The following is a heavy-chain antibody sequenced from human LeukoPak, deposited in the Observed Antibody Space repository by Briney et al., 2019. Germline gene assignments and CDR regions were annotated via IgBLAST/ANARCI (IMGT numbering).Heavy chain of an antibody. CDR2: IYHSGST. Sequence: SETLSLTCAVSGGSISSGGYSWSWIRQPPGKGLEWIGYIYHSGSTYYNPSLKSRVTISVDRSKNQFSLKLTSVTAADTAVYYCARGYYDSSGYFFDYWGQGTMVTVSS. CDR1: GGSISSGGYS. V-gene: IGHV4-30-2*01. J-gene: IGHJ4*02. D-gene: IGHD3-22*01. CDR3: ARGYYDSSGYFFDY.